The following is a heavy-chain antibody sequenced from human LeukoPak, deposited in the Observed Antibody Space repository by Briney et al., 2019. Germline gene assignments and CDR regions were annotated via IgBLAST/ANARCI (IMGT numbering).Heavy chain of an antibody. D-gene: IGHD6-19*01. Sequence: GASVKVSCKASGGTFSSYAISWVRQAPGQGLEWMGRIIPILGTANYAQKFQGRVTITADKSTSTAYMELSSLRSEDTAVYYCARVRATAVAAPDYWGQGTLVTVSS. CDR1: GGTFSSYA. CDR3: ARVRATAVAAPDY. CDR2: IIPILGTA. V-gene: IGHV1-69*04. J-gene: IGHJ4*02.